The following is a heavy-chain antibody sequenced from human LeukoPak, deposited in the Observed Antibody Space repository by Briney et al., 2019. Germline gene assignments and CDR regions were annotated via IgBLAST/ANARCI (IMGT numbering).Heavy chain of an antibody. V-gene: IGHV3-74*01. J-gene: IGHJ4*02. CDR3: ARDEVGVPPIDY. Sequence: PGGSLRLSCEASGFAFSSHWMHWVRQAPGKGLVWVSNINGDGGSTGYADSVKGRFTTSRDNAKNTLYLHMNSLRVEDTAVYYCARDEVGVPPIDYWGQGALVTVSS. D-gene: IGHD1-26*01. CDR1: GFAFSSHW. CDR2: INGDGGST.